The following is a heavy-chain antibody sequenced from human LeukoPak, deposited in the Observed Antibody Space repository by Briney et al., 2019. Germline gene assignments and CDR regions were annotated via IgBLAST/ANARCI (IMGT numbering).Heavy chain of an antibody. V-gene: IGHV4-4*02. CDR3: ARAATMVRGVIITGYFQH. D-gene: IGHD3-10*01. J-gene: IGHJ1*01. Sequence: PSETLSLTCAVSGGSISSSNWWSWVRQPPGKGLERIGEIYHSGSTNYNPSLKSRVTISVDKSKTQFSLKLSSVTAADTAVYYCARAATMVRGVIITGYFQHWGQGTLVTVSS. CDR1: GGSISSSNW. CDR2: IYHSGST.